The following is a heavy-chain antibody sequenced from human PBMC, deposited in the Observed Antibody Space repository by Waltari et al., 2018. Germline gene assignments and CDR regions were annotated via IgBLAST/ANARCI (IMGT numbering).Heavy chain of an antibody. CDR1: GFTFSSYS. CDR3: ARGRGDYGDYREYFDL. CDR2: ISSSSSYI. V-gene: IGHV3-21*01. Sequence: EVQLVESGGGLVKPGGSLRLSCAASGFTFSSYSMNWVRQAPGKGLEWVSSISSSSSYIYYADSVKGRVTISRDNAKNSLYLQMNSLRAEDTAVYYCARGRGDYGDYREYFDLWGRGTLVTVSS. J-gene: IGHJ2*01. D-gene: IGHD4-17*01.